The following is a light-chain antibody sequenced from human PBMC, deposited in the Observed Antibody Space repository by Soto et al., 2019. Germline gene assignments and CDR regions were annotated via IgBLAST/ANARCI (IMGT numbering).Light chain of an antibody. CDR1: QSVSSSY. CDR3: QQYGSSPLT. V-gene: IGKV3-20*01. CDR2: GAS. Sequence: IGVTKSPITLSLSPGERATLSCRASQSVSSSYLAWYQQKPGQAPRLLIYGASSRATGIPDRFSGSGSGTDFTLTISRLEPEDLAVYYCQQYGSSPLTFGGGTKVDIK. J-gene: IGKJ4*01.